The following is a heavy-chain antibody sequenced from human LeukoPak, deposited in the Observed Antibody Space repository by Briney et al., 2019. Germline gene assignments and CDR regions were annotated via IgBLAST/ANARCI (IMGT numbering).Heavy chain of an antibody. CDR1: GFSISYYG. J-gene: IGHJ4*02. D-gene: IGHD6-19*01. CDR3: AKVRWDNSGWYYLDS. Sequence: GGSLRLSYAASGFSISYYGMHWVRQAPGKGLEWVALIRYDGNINYYADCVKGRFTISRDNSKSTLLLQMNSLRAEDTAVYYCAKVRWDNSGWYYLDSWGQGTLVTVSS. V-gene: IGHV3-30*02. CDR2: IRYDGNIN.